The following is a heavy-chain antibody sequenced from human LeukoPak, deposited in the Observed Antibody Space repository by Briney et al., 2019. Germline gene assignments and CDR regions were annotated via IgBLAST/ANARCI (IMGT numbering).Heavy chain of an antibody. D-gene: IGHD2-2*02. CDR3: ARGRYCSSTSCYKIAAAGTGYYYMDV. Sequence: PSETLSLTCAVYGGSFSGYYWSWIRQPPGKGLEWIGEINHNGSTNYNPSLKSRVTISVDTSKNQFSLKLSSVTVADTAVYCCARGRYCSSTSCYKIAAAGTGYYYMDVWGKGTTVTVSS. J-gene: IGHJ6*03. CDR2: INHNGST. CDR1: GGSFSGYY. V-gene: IGHV4-34*01.